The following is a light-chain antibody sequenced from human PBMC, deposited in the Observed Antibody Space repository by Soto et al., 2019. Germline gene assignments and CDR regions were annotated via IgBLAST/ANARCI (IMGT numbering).Light chain of an antibody. CDR1: QSISSY. CDR3: QQSYSTLYT. J-gene: IGKJ2*01. Sequence: DIQMTQSPSSLSASVGGRVTITCRSSQSISSYLNWYHQKPGKAPKLLIYAASSLQSGVPSRFSGSGSGTDFTLTISSLQHEDFATYYCQQSYSTLYTFGQGTKADIK. CDR2: AAS. V-gene: IGKV1-39*01.